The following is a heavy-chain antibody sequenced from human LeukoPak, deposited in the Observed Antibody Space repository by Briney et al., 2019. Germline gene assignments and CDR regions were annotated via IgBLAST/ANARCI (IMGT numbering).Heavy chain of an antibody. CDR3: ARTIGKVDSSGYTYYYYGMDV. D-gene: IGHD3-22*01. V-gene: IGHV1-18*01. CDR2: ISAYNGNT. J-gene: IGHJ6*02. CDR1: GYTFTSYG. Sequence: GASVKVSCKASGYTFTSYGISWVRQAPGQGLEWMGWISAYNGNTNYAQKLQGRVTMTTDTSTSTAYMELRSLRSDDTAVYYCARTIGKVDSSGYTYYYYGMDVWGQGTTVTVSS.